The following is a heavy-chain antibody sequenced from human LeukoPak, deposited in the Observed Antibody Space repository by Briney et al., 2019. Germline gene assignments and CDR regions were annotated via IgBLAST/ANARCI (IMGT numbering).Heavy chain of an antibody. J-gene: IGHJ5*02. D-gene: IGHD2-2*01. CDR1: GGSVSSYY. CDR2: IYYSGST. CDR3: ARDRIRGYCSSTSCLANP. V-gene: IGHV4-59*02. Sequence: PSETLSLTCTVSGGSVSSYYRSWIRQPPGKGLEWIGYIYYSGSTNYNPSLKSRVTISVDTSKNQFSLKLSSVTAADTAVYYCARDRIRGYCSSTSCLANPWGQGTLVTVSS.